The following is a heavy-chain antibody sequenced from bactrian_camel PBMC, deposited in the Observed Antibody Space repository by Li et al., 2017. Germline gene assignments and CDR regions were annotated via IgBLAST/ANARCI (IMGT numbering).Heavy chain of an antibody. CDR2: LDADGSA. D-gene: IGHD1*01. J-gene: IGHJ4*01. CDR1: GYTYGPSC. V-gene: IGHV3S1*01. Sequence: PLVESGGGSVEAGGSLRLSCVPSGYTYGPSCVGWFRQAPGSEREGVATLDADGSATYAESVKGRFTISRDNAKNTVWLQMNNLQSEDTALYYCAKGLFSTADGLGHAVRGQGTQVTVS.